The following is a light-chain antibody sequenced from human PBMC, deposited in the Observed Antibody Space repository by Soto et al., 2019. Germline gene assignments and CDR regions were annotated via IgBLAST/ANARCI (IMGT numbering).Light chain of an antibody. V-gene: IGLV2-18*02. CDR1: SSDIGKYNY. J-gene: IGLJ3*02. Sequence: QSALTQPPSVSGSPGQSVTISCTGTSSDIGKYNYVSWYQQAPGTAPKLMIFEVSNRPSGVPDRFSGSKSGNTASLTISGLQAEDEADYYCASNTGTRVFGGGTKLTVL. CDR3: ASNTGTRV. CDR2: EVS.